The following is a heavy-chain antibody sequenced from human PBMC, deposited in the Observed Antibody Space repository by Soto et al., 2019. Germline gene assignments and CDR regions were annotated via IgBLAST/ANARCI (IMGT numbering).Heavy chain of an antibody. CDR3: ARDIGFDYVN. CDR2: IKEDGSEI. Sequence: GGSLRLSCAVSEFNVMSYWMSWVRQAPGKGLEWVASIKEDGSEIYYLQSVRGRFTISRDSAGNALHLAMNYLSAEDTGVYFCARDIGFDYVNWGQGTLVTV. CDR1: EFNVMSYW. J-gene: IGHJ1*01. V-gene: IGHV3-7*01. D-gene: IGHD3-16*01.